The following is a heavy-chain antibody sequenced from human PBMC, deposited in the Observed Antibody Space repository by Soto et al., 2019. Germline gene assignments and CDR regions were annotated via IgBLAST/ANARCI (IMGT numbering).Heavy chain of an antibody. D-gene: IGHD6-13*01. J-gene: IGHJ6*02. CDR1: GFTFSSYA. V-gene: IGHV3-23*01. CDR2: ISGSGGST. CDR3: AKDQHSSSWAYGMDV. Sequence: HPGGSLRLSCAASGFTFSSYAMSWVRQAPGKGLEWVSAISGSGGSTYYADSVKGRFTISRDNSKNTLYLQMNSLRAEDTAVYYCAKDQHSSSWAYGMDVWGQGTTVTVSS.